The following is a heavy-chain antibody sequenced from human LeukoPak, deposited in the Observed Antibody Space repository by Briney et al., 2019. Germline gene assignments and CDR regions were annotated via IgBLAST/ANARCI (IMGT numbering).Heavy chain of an antibody. CDR2: IYSSGKT. V-gene: IGHV4-59*08. D-gene: IGHD5-24*01. CDR3: ARARTNRVGYNFWY. J-gene: IGHJ4*02. Sequence: SETLSLSRTVSGGSISIHYWSWLRQPPGKGLEWIGYIYSSGKTDYNPSLKSRVTISVDTSKNQFSLKVNSVTAADTAIYYCARARTNRVGYNFWYWGQGTLVTVSS. CDR1: GGSISIHY.